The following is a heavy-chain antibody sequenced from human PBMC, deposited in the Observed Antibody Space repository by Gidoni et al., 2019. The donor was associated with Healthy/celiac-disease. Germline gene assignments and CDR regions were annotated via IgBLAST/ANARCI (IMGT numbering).Heavy chain of an antibody. D-gene: IGHD6-6*01. V-gene: IGHV4-61*02. Sequence: QVQLQDSGPGLVKPSQTLSLTCTVPGGSISSGRYYWSWIRQPAGKGLAWIGRIYPSGRTNYNPSLKSRVTISVDTSKNQFSLKLSSVTAADTAVYYCAADAGSSSSGYYYYYMDVWGKGTTVTVSS. CDR2: IYPSGRT. CDR3: AADAGSSSSGYYYYYMDV. J-gene: IGHJ6*03. CDR1: GGSISSGRYY.